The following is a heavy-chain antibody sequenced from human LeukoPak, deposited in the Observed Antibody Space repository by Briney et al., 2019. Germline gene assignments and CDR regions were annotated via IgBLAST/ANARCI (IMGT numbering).Heavy chain of an antibody. J-gene: IGHJ5*02. CDR3: AKGGYTTCFDP. V-gene: IGHV3-23*01. D-gene: IGHD2-15*01. Sequence: PGGSLRLSCAASGFTFSEYSMSWVRQAPGKGLEWVSNIRSDGRDTYYTESVKGRFTISRDNSKNTLYLEMNSLRAQDTAVYYCAKGGYTTCFDPWGQGTLVTVSS. CDR2: IRSDGRDT. CDR1: GFTFSEYS.